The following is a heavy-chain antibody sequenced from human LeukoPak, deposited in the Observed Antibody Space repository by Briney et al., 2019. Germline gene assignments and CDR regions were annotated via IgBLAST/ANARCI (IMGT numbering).Heavy chain of an antibody. CDR2: INDNGDGT. CDR3: AKSSSSWEVIYYFDY. Sequence: PGGSLRLSCAASGFTFSSYAMSWVRQAPGKGLKWVSTINDNGDGTYYADSVKGRFTISRDNSYNTVSLQMNSLRDEDTAVYYCAKSSSSWEVIYYFDYWGQGTLVTVSS. J-gene: IGHJ4*02. V-gene: IGHV3-23*01. CDR1: GFTFSSYA. D-gene: IGHD1-26*01.